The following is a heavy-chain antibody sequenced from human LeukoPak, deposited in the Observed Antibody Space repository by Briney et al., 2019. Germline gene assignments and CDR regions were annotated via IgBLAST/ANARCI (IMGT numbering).Heavy chain of an antibody. CDR3: ARDNSVRDEAWWFNP. CDR1: GFTFSSYG. J-gene: IGHJ5*02. CDR2: ISGSGGST. Sequence: GGSLRLSCAASGFTFSSYGMSWVRQAPGKGLEWVSAISGSGGSTYYADSVKGRFTISRDNSKNTLYLQMNSLRAEDTAVYYCARDNSVRDEAWWFNPWGQGTLVTVSS. V-gene: IGHV3-23*01. D-gene: IGHD5-24*01.